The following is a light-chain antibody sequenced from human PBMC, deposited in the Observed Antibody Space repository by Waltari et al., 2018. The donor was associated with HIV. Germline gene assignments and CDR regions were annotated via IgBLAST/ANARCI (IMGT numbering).Light chain of an antibody. V-gene: IGLV3-1*01. CDR2: QDR. Sequence: SYDLTQPPSVSVSPGHTASTTCSGDKLGATYACWYQQKPGQSPVLVIYQDRERPSGIPGLFSGSNSGNTATLTISGIQAMDEADYYCQAWDSSTVVFGGGTKLTVL. J-gene: IGLJ2*01. CDR1: KLGATY. CDR3: QAWDSSTVV.